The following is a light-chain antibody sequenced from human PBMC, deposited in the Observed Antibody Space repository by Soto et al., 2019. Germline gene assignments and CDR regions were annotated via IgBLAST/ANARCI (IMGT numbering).Light chain of an antibody. CDR2: DVS. CDR1: ISDVGGYNS. V-gene: IGLV2-14*01. CDR3: ASYTSSSTLA. J-gene: IGLJ2*01. Sequence: QSALTQPASVSGSPGESITISCTGTISDVGGYNSVSWHQQHPGKAPKLLIYDVSNRLSGVSNRFSGSKSGNTASLTISGLQAEDEADYYCASYTSSSTLAFGGGTKLTVL.